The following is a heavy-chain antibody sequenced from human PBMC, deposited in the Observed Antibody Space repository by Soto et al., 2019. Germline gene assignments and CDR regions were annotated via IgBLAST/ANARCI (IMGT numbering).Heavy chain of an antibody. CDR3: ARDPSYYGMDV. J-gene: IGHJ6*02. Sequence: QVQLVQSGAEAKKPGASVMVSCKASGYTFTSYAMHWVRQAPGQRLEWMGWINAGNGNTKYSQKFQGRVTITRDTSASTAYMELSSLRSEDTAVYYCARDPSYYGMDVWGQGTTVTVSS. CDR2: INAGNGNT. CDR1: GYTFTSYA. V-gene: IGHV1-3*01.